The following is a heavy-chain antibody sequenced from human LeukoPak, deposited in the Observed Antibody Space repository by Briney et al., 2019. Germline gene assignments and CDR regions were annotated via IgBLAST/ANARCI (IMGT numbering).Heavy chain of an antibody. D-gene: IGHD3-3*01. CDR2: INHSGST. J-gene: IGHJ6*02. Sequence: PSETLSLTCAVYGGSFSGYYWSWIRQPPGKGLEWIGEINHSGSTNYNPSLKSRVTISVDTSKNQFSLKLSSVTAADTAVYYCAREVRFLEWLSPGYGVDVWGQGTTVTVSS. V-gene: IGHV4-34*01. CDR3: AREVRFLEWLSPGYGVDV. CDR1: GGSFSGYY.